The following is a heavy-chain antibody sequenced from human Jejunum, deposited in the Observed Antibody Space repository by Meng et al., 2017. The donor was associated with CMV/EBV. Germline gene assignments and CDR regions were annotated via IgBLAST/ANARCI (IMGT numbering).Heavy chain of an antibody. V-gene: IGHV1-46*01. J-gene: IGHJ4*02. Sequence: QVQLVAAGPEVIKPGVSLMMSCRTSGYTFTDFFLHWVRQAPGQGLEWLGTINCYTSGTAYARKFQGRITLTRDTSTTTVYMDLGSLGSDDTAFYYCAREKSPGHFDYFGQGILVTVSS. CDR1: GYTFTDFF. CDR3: AREKSPGHFDY. CDR2: INCYTSGT.